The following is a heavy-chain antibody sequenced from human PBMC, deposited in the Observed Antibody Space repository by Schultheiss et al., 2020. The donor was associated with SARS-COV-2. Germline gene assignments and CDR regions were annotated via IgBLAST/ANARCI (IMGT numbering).Heavy chain of an antibody. V-gene: IGHV3-30*18. CDR3: AKEKWGVVVATDY. J-gene: IGHJ4*02. CDR2: ISYDGSNK. D-gene: IGHD2-15*01. Sequence: GGSLRLSCAASGFTFSSYGMHWVRQAPGKGLEWVAVISYDGSNKYYADSVKGRFTISRDNSKNTLYLQRNSLRAEETAVYYCAKEKWGVVVATDYWGQGTRVTVSS. CDR1: GFTFSSYG.